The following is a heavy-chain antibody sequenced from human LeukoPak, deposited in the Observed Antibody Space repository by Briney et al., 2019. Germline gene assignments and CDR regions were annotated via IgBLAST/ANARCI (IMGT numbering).Heavy chain of an antibody. CDR2: ISAYNGNT. Sequence: ASVTVSFKASGYTFTSYGINWVRQAPGQGLGWMGWISAYNGNTNYAQKLQGRVTMTTDTSTSTAYMELRSLRSDDTAVYYCARDDALVATGSFDYWGQGTLVTVSS. D-gene: IGHD5-12*01. J-gene: IGHJ4*02. CDR3: ARDDALVATGSFDY. V-gene: IGHV1-18*01. CDR1: GYTFTSYG.